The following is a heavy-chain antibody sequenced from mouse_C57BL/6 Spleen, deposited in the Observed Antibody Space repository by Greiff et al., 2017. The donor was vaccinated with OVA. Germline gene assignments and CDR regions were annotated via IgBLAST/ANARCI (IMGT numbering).Heavy chain of an antibody. J-gene: IGHJ3*01. CDR1: GFTFTDYY. CDR2: IRNKANGYTT. Sequence: EVKLMESGGGLVQPGGSLSLSCAASGFTFTDYYMSWVRQPPGKALEWLGFIRNKANGYTTEYSASVKGRFTISRDNSQSILYLQMNALRAEDSATYYCARYGSNYGFAYWGQGTLVTVSA. D-gene: IGHD2-5*01. CDR3: ARYGSNYGFAY. V-gene: IGHV7-3*01.